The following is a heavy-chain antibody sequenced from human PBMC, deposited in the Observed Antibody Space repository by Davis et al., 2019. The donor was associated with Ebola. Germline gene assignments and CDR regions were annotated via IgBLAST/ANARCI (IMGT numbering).Heavy chain of an antibody. CDR1: GYSFTSYW. J-gene: IGHJ4*02. Sequence: GGSLRLSCKGSGYSFTSYWISWVRQMPGKGLEWMGRIDPSDSYTNYSPSFQGHVTISADKSISTAYLQWSSLKASDTAMYYCARLGTAMVTKVDYWGQGTLVTVSS. V-gene: IGHV5-10-1*01. CDR2: IDPSDSYT. D-gene: IGHD5-18*01. CDR3: ARLGTAMVTKVDY.